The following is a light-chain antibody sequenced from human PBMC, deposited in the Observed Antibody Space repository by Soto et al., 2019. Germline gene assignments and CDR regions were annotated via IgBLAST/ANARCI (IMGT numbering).Light chain of an antibody. J-gene: IGKJ5*01. CDR3: QQRSNWPIT. CDR1: QSVTSY. Sequence: PGERATLSCRTSQSVTSYFACYQQKPGRAPRLLFYYASNRATGIPARFIGSGSGTDFTLTISSLEPEDFAVYYCQQRSNWPITFGQGTRLEIK. V-gene: IGKV3-11*01. CDR2: YAS.